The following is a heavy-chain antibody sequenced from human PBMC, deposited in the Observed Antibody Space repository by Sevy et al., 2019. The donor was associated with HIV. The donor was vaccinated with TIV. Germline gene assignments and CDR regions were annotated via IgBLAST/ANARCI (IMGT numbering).Heavy chain of an antibody. D-gene: IGHD3-16*01. V-gene: IGHV3-7*03. CDR1: GLTFSNYW. CDR2: IKKDGSQK. J-gene: IGHJ4*02. Sequence: GGSLRLSCTDSGLTFSNYWMHWVRQAPGKGLEWVASIKKDGSQKDYVDSVKGGFIISRDNAKSSVYLQMSSLRDEDAVVYFCFGVTFWGQGTLVTVSS. CDR3: FGVTF.